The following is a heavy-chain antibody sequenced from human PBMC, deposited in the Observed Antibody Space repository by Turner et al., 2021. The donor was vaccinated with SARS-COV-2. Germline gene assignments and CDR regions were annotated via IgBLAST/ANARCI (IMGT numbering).Heavy chain of an antibody. Sequence: EVQLVESGGGLVQPGGSLRLSCAASGFTFSSYWMHWVRQAPGKGLVWFSRINSDGSSTSYADSVKGRFTISRDNAKNTLYLQMNSLRAEDTAVYYCARVGIAAAGPTFYYYYYGMDVWGQGTTVTVSS. J-gene: IGHJ6*02. CDR3: ARVGIAAAGPTFYYYYYGMDV. CDR2: INSDGSST. CDR1: GFTFSSYW. D-gene: IGHD6-13*01. V-gene: IGHV3-74*01.